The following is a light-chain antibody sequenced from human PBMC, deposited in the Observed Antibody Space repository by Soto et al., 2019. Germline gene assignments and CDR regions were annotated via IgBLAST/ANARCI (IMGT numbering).Light chain of an antibody. Sequence: QSVLTQPPSVSGAPGQKVTISCTGTNSNIGAGYDVHWYQQHPGRAPKLLIYENNNRPSGVPDRFSGSKSGNTASLTVSGLQAEDEADYYCSSYAGSNNFYVFGTGTKVTVL. V-gene: IGLV1-40*01. J-gene: IGLJ1*01. CDR2: ENN. CDR3: SSYAGSNNFYV. CDR1: NSNIGAGYD.